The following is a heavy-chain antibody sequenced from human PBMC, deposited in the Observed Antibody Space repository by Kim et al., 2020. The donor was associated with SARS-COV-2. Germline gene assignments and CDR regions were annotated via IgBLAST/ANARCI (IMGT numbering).Heavy chain of an antibody. J-gene: IGHJ5*02. V-gene: IGHV4-34*01. Sequence: SLKSRVTISVDTSKNQFSRKLSSVTAADTAVYYCARGKVGGPRRTNWFDPWGQGTLVTVSS. D-gene: IGHD3-16*01. CDR3: ARGKVGGPRRTNWFDP.